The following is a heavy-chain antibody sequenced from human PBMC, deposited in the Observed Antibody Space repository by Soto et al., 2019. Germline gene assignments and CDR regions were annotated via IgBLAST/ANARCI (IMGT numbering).Heavy chain of an antibody. V-gene: IGHV3-11*01. Sequence: GGSLRLSCAASGFIFSDYYMSWIRQAPGKGLEWVSYISSSGSTIYYADSVKGRFTISRDNAKNSLYLQMNSLRAEDTAVYYCARPYPNMDWFDPWGQGTLVTVSS. D-gene: IGHD2-21*01. CDR2: ISSSGSTI. CDR1: GFIFSDYY. CDR3: ARPYPNMDWFDP. J-gene: IGHJ5*02.